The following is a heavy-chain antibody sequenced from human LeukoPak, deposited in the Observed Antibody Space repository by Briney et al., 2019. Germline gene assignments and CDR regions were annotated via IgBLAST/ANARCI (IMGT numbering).Heavy chain of an antibody. CDR3: ARERGYCSSTSCYKGREFDY. J-gene: IGHJ4*02. CDR1: GYTFTSYG. CDR2: ISAYNGNT. D-gene: IGHD2-2*02. V-gene: IGHV1-18*01. Sequence: ASVKVSCKASGYTFTSYGISWVRQAPGQGLEWMGWISAYNGNTNYAQKLQGRVTMTTDTSTSTAYMELRSLRPDDTAVYYCARERGYCSSTSCYKGREFDYWGQGTLVTVSS.